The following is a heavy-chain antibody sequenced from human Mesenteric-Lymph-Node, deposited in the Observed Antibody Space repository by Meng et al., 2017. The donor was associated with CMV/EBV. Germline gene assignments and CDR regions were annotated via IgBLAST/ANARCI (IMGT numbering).Heavy chain of an antibody. CDR3: ARGIAAPDY. CDR2: INHSGNT. J-gene: IGHJ4*02. Sequence: QVQLQQWGAGLLKSSVMLSLTWAVDGGSLSGYSWRWLRQPPGKGLEWIGKINHSGNTNYNPSLKSRVTISVDTSKNQFSLKLSSVTAADTAVYYCARGIAAPDYWGQGTLVTVSS. D-gene: IGHD6-6*01. CDR1: GGSLSGYS. V-gene: IGHV4-34*01.